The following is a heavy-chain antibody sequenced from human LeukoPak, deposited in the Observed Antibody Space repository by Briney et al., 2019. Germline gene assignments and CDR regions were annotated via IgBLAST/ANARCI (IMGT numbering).Heavy chain of an antibody. CDR1: GGSISSSSYY. V-gene: IGHV4-39*01. Sequence: KPSETLSLTCTVSGGSISSSSYYWGWIRQPPGKGLEWIGSIYYSGSTYYNPSLKSRVTISVDTSKNQFSLKLSSVTAADTAVYCCARTSMGYGDYLYWGQGTLATVSS. J-gene: IGHJ4*02. CDR3: ARTSMGYGDYLY. CDR2: IYYSGST. D-gene: IGHD4-17*01.